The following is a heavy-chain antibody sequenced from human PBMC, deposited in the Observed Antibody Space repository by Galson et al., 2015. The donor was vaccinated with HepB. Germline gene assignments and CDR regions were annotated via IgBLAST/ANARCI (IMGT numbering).Heavy chain of an antibody. CDR1: GGSFSGYY. CDR2: INHSGST. J-gene: IGHJ4*02. CDR3: ARVPPIRGNFDY. D-gene: IGHD3-10*01. Sequence: SETLSLTCAVHGGSFSGYYWSWIRQPPGKGLEWIGEINHSGSTNYNPSLKSRVTISVDTSKNQFSLKLSSVTAADTAVYYCARVPPIRGNFDYWGQGTLVTVSS. V-gene: IGHV4-34*01.